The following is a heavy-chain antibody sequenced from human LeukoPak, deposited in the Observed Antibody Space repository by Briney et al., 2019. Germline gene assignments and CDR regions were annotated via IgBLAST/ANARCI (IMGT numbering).Heavy chain of an antibody. CDR1: GFTFSSYA. Sequence: GGSLRLSRAASGFTFSSYAMSWVRQAPGKGLEWASAISGSGGSTYYADSVKGRFTISRDNSKNTLYLQMNSLRAEDTAVYYCAKVGGSFYYFDYWGQGTLVTVSS. V-gene: IGHV3-23*01. CDR3: AKVGGSFYYFDY. J-gene: IGHJ4*02. D-gene: IGHD1-26*01. CDR2: ISGSGGST.